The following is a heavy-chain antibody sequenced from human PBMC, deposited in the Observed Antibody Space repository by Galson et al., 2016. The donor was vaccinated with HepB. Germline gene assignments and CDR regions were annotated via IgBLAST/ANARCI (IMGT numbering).Heavy chain of an antibody. CDR1: RFTFSNYA. Sequence: SLRLSCAASRFTFSNYAMHWVRQAPGKGLEWVALISYDGRNRNHVDSVKGRFTISRDNSKNTLYLQMNSLRDEDTAVYYCARDNGYCSKGICYSYFDSWGQGTPVTVSS. D-gene: IGHD2-2*01. V-gene: IGHV3-30*04. CDR3: ARDNGYCSKGICYSYFDS. J-gene: IGHJ4*02. CDR2: ISYDGRNR.